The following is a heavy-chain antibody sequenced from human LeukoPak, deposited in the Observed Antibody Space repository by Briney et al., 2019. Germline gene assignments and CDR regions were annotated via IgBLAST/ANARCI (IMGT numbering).Heavy chain of an antibody. CDR3: ARDRGRSPWFDP. Sequence: GGSLRLSCAASGFTFSSYSMNWVRQAPGKGLEWLSYISSSSSTTYYKDSVKDRFTISRDNAKNSLYPQMNSLRAEDTAVYYCARDRGRSPWFDPWGQGTLVTVSS. CDR2: ISSSSSTT. J-gene: IGHJ5*02. V-gene: IGHV3-48*04. CDR1: GFTFSSYS. D-gene: IGHD1-26*01.